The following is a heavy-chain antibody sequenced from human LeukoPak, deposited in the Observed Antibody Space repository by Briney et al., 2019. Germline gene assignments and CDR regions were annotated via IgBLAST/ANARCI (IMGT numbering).Heavy chain of an antibody. Sequence: KPSGALSLNCTVSGGPLRPDHWGWVRQPAPPGLELIGRIYTSGGINYNPSLKSRATMSVDTSKNQISLKLTSVTAADTAVYYCARDRFSGSFSGFDYWGQGALVTVSS. CDR3: ARDRFSGSFSGFDY. CDR2: IYTSGGI. V-gene: IGHV4-4*07. CDR1: GGPLRPDH. D-gene: IGHD1-26*01. J-gene: IGHJ4*02.